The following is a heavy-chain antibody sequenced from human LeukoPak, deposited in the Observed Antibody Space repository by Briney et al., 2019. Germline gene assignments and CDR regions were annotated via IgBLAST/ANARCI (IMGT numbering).Heavy chain of an antibody. Sequence: SQTLSLTCTVSGGSISSGDYYWSWIRQPPGKGLEWIGYIYYSGSTYYNPSLKSRVTISVDTSKNQFSLKLSSVTAADTAVYYCARHSRGGGSSRYPYDAFDIWGQGTMVTVSS. V-gene: IGHV4-30-4*01. CDR1: GGSISSGDYY. D-gene: IGHD3-16*01. CDR2: IYYSGST. J-gene: IGHJ3*02. CDR3: ARHSRGGGSSRYPYDAFDI.